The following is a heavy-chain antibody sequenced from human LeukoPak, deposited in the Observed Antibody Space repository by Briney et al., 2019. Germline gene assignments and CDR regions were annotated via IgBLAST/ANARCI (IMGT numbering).Heavy chain of an antibody. J-gene: IGHJ4*02. Sequence: SETLSLTCTVSGGSISSSSYSWGWIRQPPGKGLEWVASIYYSGSTYYNPSLKSRVTISVDTSKNQFSLKLSSVTAADTAVYYCAREDYGGTSYWGQGTLVTVSS. V-gene: IGHV4-39*02. CDR3: AREDYGGTSY. D-gene: IGHD4-23*01. CDR2: IYYSGST. CDR1: GGSISSSSYS.